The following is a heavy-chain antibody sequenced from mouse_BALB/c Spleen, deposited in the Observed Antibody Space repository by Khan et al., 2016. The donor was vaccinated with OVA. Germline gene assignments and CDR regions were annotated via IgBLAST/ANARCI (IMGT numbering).Heavy chain of an antibody. CDR3: ARGGFYAMDY. J-gene: IGHJ4*01. V-gene: IGHV1S29*02. CDR1: GYTFTDYN. CDR2: NYPYNGGT. Sequence: EVQLQESGPELVKPGASVKISCKASGYTFTDYNMHWVKQSHGKSLEWIGYNYPYNGGTGYNQKFKSKATLTVDNSSSTAYMELRSLTSEDSAVYYCARGGFYAMDYWGQGTSVTVSS.